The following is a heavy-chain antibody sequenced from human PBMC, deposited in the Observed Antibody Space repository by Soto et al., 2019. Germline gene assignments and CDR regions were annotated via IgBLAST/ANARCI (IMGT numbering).Heavy chain of an antibody. J-gene: IGHJ6*02. CDR3: ARGFLEWLSHPYYGMDV. D-gene: IGHD3-3*01. V-gene: IGHV4-31*03. CDR1: GGSISSGDYY. CDR2: IYDSGST. Sequence: PSETLSLTCTVSGGSISSGDYYWSWIRQHPGKGLEWIGYIYDSGSTYYNPSLESRVTIPVDTSKNQFSLKLSSVTAADTAVYYCARGFLEWLSHPYYGMDVWGQGTTVTVSS.